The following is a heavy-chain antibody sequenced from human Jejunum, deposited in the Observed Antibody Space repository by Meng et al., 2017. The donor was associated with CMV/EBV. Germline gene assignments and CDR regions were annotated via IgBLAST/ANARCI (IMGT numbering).Heavy chain of an antibody. CDR1: CYSISSGYY. CDR3: ARDPNWNDRYYFDY. Sequence: SCYSISSGYYWGWIRQPPGKGLGWIGSIYHGGSTYSDPSLKSRVTMSVDTSKNQFSLKLHSVTAADTAVYYCARDPNWNDRYYFDYWGQGALVTVSS. V-gene: IGHV4-38-2*02. CDR2: IYHGGST. D-gene: IGHD1-1*01. J-gene: IGHJ4*02.